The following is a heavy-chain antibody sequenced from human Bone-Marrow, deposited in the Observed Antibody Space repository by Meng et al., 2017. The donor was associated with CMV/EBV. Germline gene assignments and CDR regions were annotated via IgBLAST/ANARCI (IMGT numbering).Heavy chain of an antibody. D-gene: IGHD3-3*01. CDR3: ARSYDFWSGYYQINYYYGMDV. Sequence: ASVKVSCKASGYTFTGYYMHWVRQAPGQGLEWMGWINPNSGGTNYAQKFQGRVTMTRDTSISTAYMELSRLRSDDTAVYYCARSYDFWSGYYQINYYYGMDVWGQRTTVTVSS. J-gene: IGHJ6*02. V-gene: IGHV1-2*02. CDR2: INPNSGGT. CDR1: GYTFTGYY.